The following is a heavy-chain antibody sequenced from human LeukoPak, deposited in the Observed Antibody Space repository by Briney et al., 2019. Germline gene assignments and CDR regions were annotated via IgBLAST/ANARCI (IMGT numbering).Heavy chain of an antibody. CDR3: SRDCGGDCYSARDAFDI. D-gene: IGHD2-21*01. V-gene: IGHV4-38-2*01. Sequence: PSETLALTCAVSGYPISSGYYWSWIRQPPGKGLEWIGSIYYSGSTYYNLSLKSRVIISVDTSKNQFSLKLSSVTAADTAVYYCSRDCGGDCYSARDAFDIWGQGTMVTISS. J-gene: IGHJ3*02. CDR1: GYPISSGYY. CDR2: IYYSGST.